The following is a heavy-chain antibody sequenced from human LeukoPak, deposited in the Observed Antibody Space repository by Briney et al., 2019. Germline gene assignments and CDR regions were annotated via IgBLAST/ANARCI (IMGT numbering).Heavy chain of an antibody. J-gene: IGHJ4*02. CDR2: IWYDGSNK. CDR1: GFTFKSYG. Sequence: GGSLRLSCVASGFTFKSYGMHWVRQAPGKGLEWVAIIWYDGSNKYYADFVKGRFTTSRDDAKNSLYLQMNSLRAEDTAVYYCARGVLYSNGWYMRGYFDYWGQGTLVTVSS. V-gene: IGHV3-33*01. D-gene: IGHD6-19*01. CDR3: ARGVLYSNGWYMRGYFDY.